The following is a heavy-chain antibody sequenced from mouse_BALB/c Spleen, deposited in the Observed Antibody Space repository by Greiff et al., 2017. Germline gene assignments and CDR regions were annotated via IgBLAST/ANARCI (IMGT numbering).Heavy chain of an antibody. CDR1: GYTFTSYY. D-gene: IGHD1-1*01. Sequence: VQLKESGPELVKPGASVRISCKASGYTFTSYYIHWVKQRPGQGLEWIGWIYPGNVNTKYNEKFKGKATLTADKSSSTAYMQLSSLTSEDSAVYFCARIGYGSSPAWFAYWGQGTLVTVSA. J-gene: IGHJ3*01. CDR3: ARIGYGSSPAWFAY. CDR2: IYPGNVNT. V-gene: IGHV1S56*01.